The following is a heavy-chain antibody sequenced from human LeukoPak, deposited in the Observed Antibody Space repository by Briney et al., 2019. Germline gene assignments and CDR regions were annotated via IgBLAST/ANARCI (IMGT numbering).Heavy chain of an antibody. D-gene: IGHD2-15*01. V-gene: IGHV3-11*01. CDR2: ISSSGSTI. Sequence: GGSLRLSCAASGFTFSDYYMSWIRQAPGKGLEWVSYISSSGSTIYYTDSVKGRFTISRDNAKNSLYLQMNSLRAEDTAVYYCARDQSGYCSGGSCYDGFDYWGQGTLVTVSS. J-gene: IGHJ4*02. CDR1: GFTFSDYY. CDR3: ARDQSGYCSGGSCYDGFDY.